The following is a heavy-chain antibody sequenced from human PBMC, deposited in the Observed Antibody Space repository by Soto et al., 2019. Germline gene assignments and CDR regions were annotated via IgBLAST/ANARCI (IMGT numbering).Heavy chain of an antibody. CDR2: VSSSSYI. Sequence: EVHLVESGGGLVKPGGSLRLSCAASGFTFSSYSMTWVRQAPGKGLEWVSAVSSSSYIYYADSVKGRFSISRDNAKNSLYLQMNSLRAEDTAVYYCARLIGKYDLDPWGQGTLVTVSS. D-gene: IGHD1-1*01. CDR1: GFTFSSYS. J-gene: IGHJ5*02. V-gene: IGHV3-21*01. CDR3: ARLIGKYDLDP.